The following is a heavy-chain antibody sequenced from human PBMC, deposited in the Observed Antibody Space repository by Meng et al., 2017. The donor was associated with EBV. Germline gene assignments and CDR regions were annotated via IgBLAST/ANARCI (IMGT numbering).Heavy chain of an antibody. CDR3: TTDEGGSRF. D-gene: IGHD1-26*01. Sequence: EVQLVESGGGLVKPGDSLKLSCAAAEFTFTSAWMNWVRQAPGKGLEWVGRIRSQVDGRTADYSAPVKGRFTISRDDSKHTLYLQMNSLKIEDSAVYYCTTDEGGSRFWGQGTLVTVSS. V-gene: IGHV3-15*01. CDR1: EFTFTSAW. J-gene: IGHJ4*02. CDR2: IRSQVDGRTA.